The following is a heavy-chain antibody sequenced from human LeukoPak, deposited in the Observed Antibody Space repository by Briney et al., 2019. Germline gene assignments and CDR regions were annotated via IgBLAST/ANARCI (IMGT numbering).Heavy chain of an antibody. J-gene: IGHJ3*02. CDR2: ISGSGGST. D-gene: IGHD2-8*01. CDR1: GFTFSSYA. Sequence: GESLKISCAASGFTFSSYAMSWVRQAPGKGLEWVSAISGSGGSTYYADSVKGRFTISRDNSKNTLYLQMNSLRAEDTAVYYCARVKDIVLMVYARYAFDIWGQGTMVTVSS. CDR3: ARVKDIVLMVYARYAFDI. V-gene: IGHV3-23*01.